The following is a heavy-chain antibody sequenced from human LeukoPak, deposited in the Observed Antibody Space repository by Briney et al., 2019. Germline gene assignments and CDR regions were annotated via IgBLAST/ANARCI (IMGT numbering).Heavy chain of an antibody. J-gene: IGHJ4*02. D-gene: IGHD3-10*01. CDR2: IYHSGST. Sequence: SGTLSLTCAVSGVSISSSNWWSWVRQPPGKGLEWIGEIYHSGSTNYNPSLKSRVTISVDKSKNQLSLKLSSVTAADTAVYYCARRPVVRGVRDHFDYWGQGTLVTVSS. CDR1: GVSISSSNW. CDR3: ARRPVVRGVRDHFDY. V-gene: IGHV4-4*02.